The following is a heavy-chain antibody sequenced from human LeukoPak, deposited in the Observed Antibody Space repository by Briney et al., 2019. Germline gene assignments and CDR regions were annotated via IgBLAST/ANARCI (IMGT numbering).Heavy chain of an antibody. CDR2: IYNSGST. J-gene: IGHJ2*01. V-gene: IGHV4-59*08. CDR3: ARHQFFRYFDL. CDR1: GGSISTYY. D-gene: IGHD3-3*01. Sequence: SETLSLTCTVSGGSISTYYWSWIRQPPGKGPEWIGYIYNSGSTNYNPSLKSRVTISVGTSKNQFSLKLSSVTAADTAVYYCARHQFFRYFDLWGRGTLVTVSS.